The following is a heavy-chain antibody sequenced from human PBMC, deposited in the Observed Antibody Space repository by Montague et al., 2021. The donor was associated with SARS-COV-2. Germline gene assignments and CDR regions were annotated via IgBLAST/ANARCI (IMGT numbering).Heavy chain of an antibody. V-gene: IGHV4-4*02. CDR3: AVTYYYGSGFDY. J-gene: IGHJ4*02. D-gene: IGHD3-10*01. CDR1: GGSISSSNW. Sequence: SETLSLTCAVSGGSISSSNWWSWVRQPPGKGLAWIGEIYHSGSTNYNPSLKSRVTISVDKSKNQFSLKLSSVAAADTAVYYCAVTYYYGSGFDYWGQGTLVTVSS. CDR2: IYHSGST.